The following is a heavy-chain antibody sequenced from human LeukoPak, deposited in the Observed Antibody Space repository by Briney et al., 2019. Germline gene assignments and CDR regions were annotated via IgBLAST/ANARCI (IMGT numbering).Heavy chain of an antibody. CDR1: GGSISSSSYY. D-gene: IGHD3-10*01. CDR2: IYYSGST. J-gene: IGHJ6*03. V-gene: IGHV4-39*01. Sequence: SETLSLTCTVSGGSISSSSYYWGWIRQPPGKGLEWIGCIYYSGSTYYNPSLKSRVTISVDTSKNQFSLKLSSVTAADTAVYYCARHPMSPYGLVMDVWGKGTTVTVSS. CDR3: ARHPMSPYGLVMDV.